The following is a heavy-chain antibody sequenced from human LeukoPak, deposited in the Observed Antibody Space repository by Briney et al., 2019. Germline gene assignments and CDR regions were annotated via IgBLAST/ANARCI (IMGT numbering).Heavy chain of an antibody. J-gene: IGHJ4*02. CDR1: GYTFTGYY. Sequence: GASVKVSCKASGYTFTGYYMHWVRQAPGQGLEWMGRINPNSGGTNYAQKFQGRVTMTRDTSISTAYMELSRLRSDDTAVYYCAGPYGDYGGLDYWGQGTLVTVSS. D-gene: IGHD4-17*01. CDR3: AGPYGDYGGLDY. V-gene: IGHV1-2*06. CDR2: INPNSGGT.